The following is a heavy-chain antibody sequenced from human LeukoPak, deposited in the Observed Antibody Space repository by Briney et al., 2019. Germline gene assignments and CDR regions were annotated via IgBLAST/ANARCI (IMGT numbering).Heavy chain of an antibody. CDR3: ARVVSTYDILTGYCLNWFDP. D-gene: IGHD3-9*01. CDR1: GFTFTSYG. V-gene: IGHV3-74*01. J-gene: IGHJ5*02. Sequence: PGGSLRLSCAASGFTFTSYGMHWVRQAPGKGLVWVSRVSGDGSNTIYADSVKGRFTISRDNAKDTLYLQMNSLRAEDTAVYYCARVVSTYDILTGYCLNWFDPWGQGTLVTVSS. CDR2: VSGDGSNT.